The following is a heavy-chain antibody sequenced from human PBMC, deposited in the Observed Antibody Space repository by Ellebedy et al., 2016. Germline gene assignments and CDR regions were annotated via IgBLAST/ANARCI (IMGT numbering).Heavy chain of an antibody. Sequence: SCTVSGGSISSGGYYWSWIRQHPGKGLEWIGYIYYSGSTYYNPSLKSRVTISVDTSKNQFSLKLSSVTVADTAVYYCARGFPYYYDSSGPPPMFYFDYWGQGTLVTVSS. CDR3: ARGFPYYYDSSGPPPMFYFDY. CDR1: GGSISSGGYY. D-gene: IGHD3-22*01. J-gene: IGHJ4*02. CDR2: IYYSGST. V-gene: IGHV4-31*02.